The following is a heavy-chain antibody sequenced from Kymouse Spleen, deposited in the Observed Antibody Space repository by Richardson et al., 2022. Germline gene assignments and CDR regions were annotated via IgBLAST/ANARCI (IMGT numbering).Heavy chain of an antibody. V-gene: IGHV4-61*01. CDR2: IYYSGST. D-gene: IGHD5-18,IGHD5-18*01. CDR3: ARERGYSYGFYYYYYGMDV. CDR1: GGSVSSGSYY. Sequence: QVQLQESGPGLVKPSETLSLTCTVSGGSVSSGSYYWSWIRQPPGKGLEWIGYIYYSGSTNYNPSLKSRVTISVDTSKNQFSLKLSSVTAADTAVYYCARERGYSYGFYYYYYGMDVWGQGTTVTVSS. J-gene: IGHJ6*02.